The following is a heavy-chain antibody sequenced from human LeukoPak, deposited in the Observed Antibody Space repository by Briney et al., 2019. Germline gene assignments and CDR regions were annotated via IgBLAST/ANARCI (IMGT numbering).Heavy chain of an antibody. V-gene: IGHV1-2*06. CDR1: GYTFTGYY. CDR3: ASFYGGIYYYYGMDV. Sequence: ASVKVSCKASGYTFTGYYMYWVRQAPGQGLEWMGRINPNSGGTNYAQKFQGRVTMTRDTSISTAYMELSRLRSDDTAVYYCASFYGGIYYYYGMDVWGQGTTATVSS. J-gene: IGHJ6*02. D-gene: IGHD4-23*01. CDR2: INPNSGGT.